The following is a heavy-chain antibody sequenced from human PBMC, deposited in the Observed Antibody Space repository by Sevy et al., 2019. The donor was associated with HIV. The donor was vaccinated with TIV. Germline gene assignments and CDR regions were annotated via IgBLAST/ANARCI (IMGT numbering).Heavy chain of an antibody. D-gene: IGHD2-21*02. V-gene: IGHV3-21*01. Sequence: GGSLRLSCAASGFTFSSYDMHWVRQAPGKGLKWVSSITGSGYISNADSVKGRFTISRDDAKNSLYLQMNSLRVEDTAMYYCARLSSRGGACHIFDYWGQGTLVTVSS. CDR3: ARLSSRGGACHIFDY. CDR1: GFTFSSYD. CDR2: ITGSGYI. J-gene: IGHJ4*02.